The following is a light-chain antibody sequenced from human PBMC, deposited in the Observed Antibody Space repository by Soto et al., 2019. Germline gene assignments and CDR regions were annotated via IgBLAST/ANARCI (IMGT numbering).Light chain of an antibody. V-gene: IGKV3-20*01. CDR3: QQSHSSPLS. Sequence: EVVLTQSPGTLSLSPGERATLSCRASQSLDSTYLAWYQQKPGQSPRLVIYGASRRATGIPDRFSGSGSGTDFTLTIGRLEPEDFGVYYCQQSHSSPLSFGGGTKVEFK. CDR2: GAS. J-gene: IGKJ4*01. CDR1: QSLDSTY.